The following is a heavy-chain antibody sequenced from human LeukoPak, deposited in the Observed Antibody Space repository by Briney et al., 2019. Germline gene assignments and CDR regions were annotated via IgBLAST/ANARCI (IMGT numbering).Heavy chain of an antibody. CDR3: ARDSGKQSVRGVTWGNWFDP. J-gene: IGHJ5*02. CDR2: ISAYNGNT. CDR1: GYTFTSYA. D-gene: IGHD3-10*01. V-gene: IGHV1-18*01. Sequence: ASVKVSCKASGYTFTSYAISWVRQAPGQGLEWMGWISAYNGNTNYAQKVQGRVTMTTDTSTSTAYMELRSLRSDDTAVYYCARDSGKQSVRGVTWGNWFDPWGQGTLVTVSS.